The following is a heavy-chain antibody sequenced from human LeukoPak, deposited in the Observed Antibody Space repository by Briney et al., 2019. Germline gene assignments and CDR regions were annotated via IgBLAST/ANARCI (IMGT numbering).Heavy chain of an antibody. J-gene: IGHJ3*02. V-gene: IGHV6-1*01. D-gene: IGHD3-22*01. CDR3: AREWDYYDSSGYYSPGFDI. CDR1: GGSVSSNSAA. CDR2: TYYRSKWYN. Sequence: SQTLSLTCAISGGSVSSNSAAWNWIRQSPSRGLEWLGRTYYRSKWYNDYGVSVKSRITINPDTSKNQFSLQLDSVTPEDTAVYYCAREWDYYDSSGYYSPGFDIWGQGTMVTVSS.